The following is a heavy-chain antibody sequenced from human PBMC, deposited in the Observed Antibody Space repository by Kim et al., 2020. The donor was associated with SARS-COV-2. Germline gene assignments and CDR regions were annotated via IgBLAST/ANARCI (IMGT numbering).Heavy chain of an antibody. CDR1: GGSISSSNW. CDR2: IYHSGST. J-gene: IGHJ6*02. V-gene: IGHV4-4*02. CDR3: ARDLMPLRGGTYYYYGMDV. D-gene: IGHD1-1*01. Sequence: SETLSLTCAVSGGSISSSNWWSWVRQPPGKGLEWIGEIYHSGSTNYNPSLKSRVTISVDKSKNQFSLKLSSVTAADTAVYYFARDLMPLRGGTYYYYGMDVCGQGTTVTVSS.